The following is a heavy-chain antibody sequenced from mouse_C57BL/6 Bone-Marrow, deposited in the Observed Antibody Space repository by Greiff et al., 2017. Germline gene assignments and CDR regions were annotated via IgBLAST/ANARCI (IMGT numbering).Heavy chain of an antibody. V-gene: IGHV1-81*01. CDR3: AYLDSSVHFDY. J-gene: IGHJ2*01. CDR1: GYTFTSYG. CDR2: IYPRSGNT. Sequence: VQLQQSGAELARPGASVKLSCKASGYTFTSYGIRWVKQRTGQGLEWIGEIYPRSGNTYYNEKFKGKATLTADKSSSTAYMELRSLTSEDSAVXFGAYLDSSVHFDYWGQGTTLTVSS. D-gene: IGHD3-2*02.